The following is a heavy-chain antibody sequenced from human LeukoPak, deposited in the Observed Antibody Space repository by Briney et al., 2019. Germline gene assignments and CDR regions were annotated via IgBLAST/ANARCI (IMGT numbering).Heavy chain of an antibody. Sequence: SETLSLTCAVYGGSFSGYYWSWIRQPPGKGLEWIGEINHSGSTNYNPSLKSRVTISVDTSKNQFSLKLSSVTAADTAVYYCTKEDRGRGSWSSNYNYYYMDVWGKGTTVTVSS. V-gene: IGHV4-34*01. CDR3: TKEDRGRGSWSSNYNYYYMDV. CDR1: GGSFSGYY. J-gene: IGHJ6*03. CDR2: INHSGST. D-gene: IGHD6-13*01.